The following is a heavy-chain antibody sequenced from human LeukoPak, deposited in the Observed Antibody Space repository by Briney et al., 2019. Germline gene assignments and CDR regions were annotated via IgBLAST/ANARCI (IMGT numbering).Heavy chain of an antibody. CDR2: IYHSGST. D-gene: IGHD3-10*01. Sequence: SETLSLTCTVSGYSISSGYYWGWIRQPPGKGLEWIGSIYHSGSTYYNPSLKSRVTISVDTSKNQFSLKLSSVTAADTAVYYCARLGVRGVIDYWGQGTLVTVSS. J-gene: IGHJ4*02. CDR1: GYSISSGYY. V-gene: IGHV4-38-2*02. CDR3: ARLGVRGVIDY.